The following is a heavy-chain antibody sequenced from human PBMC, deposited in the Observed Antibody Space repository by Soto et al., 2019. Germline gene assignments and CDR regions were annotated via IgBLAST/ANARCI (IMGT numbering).Heavy chain of an antibody. CDR2: ISWDGLAQ. D-gene: IGHD1-1*01. CDR1: GFTFSRYG. CDR3: AKETIQVGGPNYFDY. J-gene: IGHJ4*02. Sequence: AQLVESGGGVVQPGRSLRLLCESSGFTFSRYGMHWVRQAQGMGLERVAVISWDGLAQYYGDSVKGRFTISRDNSQSTLYLQMNSLRTEDTAIYYCAKETIQVGGPNYFDYWGQGVLVTVSS. V-gene: IGHV3-30*18.